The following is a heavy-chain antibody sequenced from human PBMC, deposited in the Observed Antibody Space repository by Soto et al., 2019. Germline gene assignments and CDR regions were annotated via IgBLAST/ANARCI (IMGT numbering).Heavy chain of an antibody. V-gene: IGHV2-70*01. CDR3: ARVPSGYSYGSPDY. D-gene: IGHD5-18*01. J-gene: IGHJ4*02. Sequence: GSGRTLVNPTQTLTLTCTFSGFSLSTSGMCVSWIRQPPGKALEWLALIDWDDDKYYSTSLKTRLTISKDTSKNQVVLTMTNMDPVDTATYYCARVPSGYSYGSPDYWGQGTLVTVSS. CDR2: IDWDDDK. CDR1: GFSLSTSGMC.